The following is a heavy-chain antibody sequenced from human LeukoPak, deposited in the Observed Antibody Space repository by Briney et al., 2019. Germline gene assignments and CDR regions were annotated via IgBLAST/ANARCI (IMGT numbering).Heavy chain of an antibody. CDR3: ARRGRLAPTVVVVPATQLMDV. CDR2: INHSGST. J-gene: IGHJ6*04. Sequence: KPSETLSLTCAVYGGYFSAYYWSWIRQPPGKGLEWIGEINHSGSTNYNPSLKSRVTMSVDTSKNQFSLKLNSVTAADPAVYNRARRGRLAPTVVVVPATQLMDVWGKGTTVTVSS. V-gene: IGHV4-34*01. D-gene: IGHD2-15*01. CDR1: GGYFSAYY.